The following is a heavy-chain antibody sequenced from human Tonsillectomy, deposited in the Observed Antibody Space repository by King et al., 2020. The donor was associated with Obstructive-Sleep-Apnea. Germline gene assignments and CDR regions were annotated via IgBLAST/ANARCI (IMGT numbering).Heavy chain of an antibody. Sequence: EVQLVESGGGLVQPGRSLRLSCAASGFTFRDYAMHWVRQAPGKGLEWVSGISWNSGRIGYADSVKGRFTISRDNAKNSLYLQMNSLRAQDTALYYCAKESAYSSGWGGYFDYWGQGTLVTVSS. CDR3: AKESAYSSGWGGYFDY. J-gene: IGHJ4*02. V-gene: IGHV3-9*01. CDR2: ISWNSGRI. D-gene: IGHD6-19*01. CDR1: GFTFRDYA.